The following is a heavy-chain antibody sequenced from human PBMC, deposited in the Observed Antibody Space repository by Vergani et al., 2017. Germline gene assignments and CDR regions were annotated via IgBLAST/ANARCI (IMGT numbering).Heavy chain of an antibody. D-gene: IGHD2-2*02. CDR2: ICHTEDT. J-gene: IGHJ4*02. Sequence: QVQLQESGPGLVKPPWTLSLTCAVSGDFISSNNCWTWVRQPPGKGLEWIGEICHTEDTKYSPSLKSRVTVSVDESRNLFSLRLNSVTAADTAVYYCATIGYRRWGYYFDYWGQGILVTVSS. CDR3: ATIGYRRWGYYFDY. V-gene: IGHV4-4*03. CDR1: GDFISSNNC.